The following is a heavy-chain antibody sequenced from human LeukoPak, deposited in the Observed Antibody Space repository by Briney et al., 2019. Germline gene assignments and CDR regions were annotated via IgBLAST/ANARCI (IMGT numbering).Heavy chain of an antibody. CDR1: GFTFSSYA. Sequence: GASLRLSCAASGFTFSSYAMSWVRQAPGKGLEWVSAISGSGGRTYYADSVKGRFTISRDNSKNTLYLQMNSLRAEDTAVYYCAKDVAAAGPQDYYYYYGMDVWGQGTTVTVSS. D-gene: IGHD6-13*01. J-gene: IGHJ6*02. V-gene: IGHV3-23*01. CDR2: ISGSGGRT. CDR3: AKDVAAAGPQDYYYYYGMDV.